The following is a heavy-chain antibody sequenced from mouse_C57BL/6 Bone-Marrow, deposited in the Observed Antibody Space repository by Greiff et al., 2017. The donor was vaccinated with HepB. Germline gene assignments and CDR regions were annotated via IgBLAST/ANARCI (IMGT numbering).Heavy chain of an antibody. V-gene: IGHV1-22*01. CDR3: ARGGIYYGSSYGY. Sequence: VQLKQSGPELVKPGASVKMSCKASGYTFTDYNMHWVKQSHGKSLEWIGYINPNNGGTSYNQKFKGKATLTVNKSSSTAYMELRSLTSEDSAVYYCARGGIYYGSSYGYWGQGTTLTVSS. CDR2: INPNNGGT. J-gene: IGHJ2*01. D-gene: IGHD1-1*01. CDR1: GYTFTDYN.